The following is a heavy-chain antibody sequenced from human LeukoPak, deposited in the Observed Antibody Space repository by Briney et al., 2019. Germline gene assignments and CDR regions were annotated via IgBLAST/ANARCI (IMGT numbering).Heavy chain of an antibody. D-gene: IGHD6-19*01. CDR2: ISSSSSYI. J-gene: IGHJ4*02. V-gene: IGHV3-21*01. CDR1: GFTFSDYS. CDR3: ASLPWLVRWVYY. Sequence: GGSLRLSCAASGFTFSDYSMNWVRQAPGKGLEWVSSISSSSSYIYYADSVKGRLTISRGNVKNSLYLQMNSLGAEDTAVYYCASLPWLVRWVYYWGQGTLVTVSS.